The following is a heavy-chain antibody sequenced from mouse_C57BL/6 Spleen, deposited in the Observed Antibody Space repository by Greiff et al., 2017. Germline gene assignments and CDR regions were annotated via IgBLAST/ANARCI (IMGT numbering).Heavy chain of an antibody. J-gene: IGHJ2*01. CDR1: GYSFTGYY. Sequence: VQLKQSGPELVKPGASVKISCKASGYSFTGYYMNWVKQSPEKSLEWIGEINPSTGGTTYNQKFKAKATLTVDKSSSTAYMQLKSLTSEDSAVYYCARRGDYDPYYFDCWGQGTTLTVSS. D-gene: IGHD2-4*01. CDR3: ARRGDYDPYYFDC. CDR2: INPSTGGT. V-gene: IGHV1-42*01.